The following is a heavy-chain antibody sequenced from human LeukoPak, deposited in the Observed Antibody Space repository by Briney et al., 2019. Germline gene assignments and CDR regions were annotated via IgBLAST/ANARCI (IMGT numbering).Heavy chain of an antibody. CDR3: AREVVMVRGGKDV. CDR1: GFTFDDYA. D-gene: IGHD3-10*01. Sequence: PGGSLRLSCAASGFTFDDYAMHWVRQAPGKGLEWVSGISWNSGRIGYADSVKGRFTISRDNAKNSLYLQMNSLRAEDTALYYCAREVVMVRGGKDVWGQGTTVTVSS. V-gene: IGHV3-9*01. J-gene: IGHJ6*02. CDR2: ISWNSGRI.